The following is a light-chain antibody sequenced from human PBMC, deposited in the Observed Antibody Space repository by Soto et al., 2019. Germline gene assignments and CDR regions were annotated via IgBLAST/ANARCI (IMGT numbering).Light chain of an antibody. V-gene: IGKV3-11*01. CDR1: QSVSSY. J-gene: IGKJ4*01. CDR2: DAY. CDR3: QQRSNWPL. Sequence: EIVLTQSPATLSLSPGERATLSCRASQSVSSYLAWYQQKPGQAPRLLIYDAYNRATGIPARFSGSGSGTEFTLTISSLEPEDFAVYYCQQRSNWPLFGGGTKVEIK.